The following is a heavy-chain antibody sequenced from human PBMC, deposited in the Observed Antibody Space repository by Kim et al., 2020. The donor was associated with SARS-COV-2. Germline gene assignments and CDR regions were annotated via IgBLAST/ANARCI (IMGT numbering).Heavy chain of an antibody. CDR3: AKGRKSGYSPNWFDP. V-gene: IGHV3-30*18. CDR1: GFTFSSYD. Sequence: GGSLRLSCAASGFTFSSYDMHWVRQAPGKGLEWVAVISYDGSNKYYADSVKGRFTISRDNSKNTLYLQMNSLRAEDTAVYYCAKGRKSGYSPNWFDPWGQGTLVTVSS. J-gene: IGHJ5*02. D-gene: IGHD6-13*01. CDR2: ISYDGSNK.